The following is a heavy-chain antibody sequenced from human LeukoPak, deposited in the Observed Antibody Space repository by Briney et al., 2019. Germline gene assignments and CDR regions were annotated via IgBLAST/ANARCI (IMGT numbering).Heavy chain of an antibody. CDR2: LNPSGGST. V-gene: IGHV1-46*01. CDR3: ASSPYYDYAWGSYRLDY. CDR1: GYTFTSYY. Sequence: GASVKVSCKASGYTFTSYYIHWVRQAPGQGLEWMGILNPSGGSTSYAQQFQGRVTMTRDTSTSTVYMELSSLRSEDTAVYYCASSPYYDYAWGSYRLDYWGQGTLVTVSS. D-gene: IGHD3-16*02. J-gene: IGHJ4*02.